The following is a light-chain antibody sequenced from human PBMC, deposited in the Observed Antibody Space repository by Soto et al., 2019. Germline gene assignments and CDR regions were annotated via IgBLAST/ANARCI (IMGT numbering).Light chain of an antibody. CDR1: QSVSTN. CDR3: QQYNHWPLT. CDR2: GAS. Sequence: EIVMTQSPATLSVSPGERVTLSCRASQSVSTNLAWYQQKPGQAPRHLIYGASTRATDIPARFSGSGSGTEFTLTISSLQSEDLAVYYCQQYNHWPLTVGGETKVEIK. J-gene: IGKJ4*01. V-gene: IGKV3-15*01.